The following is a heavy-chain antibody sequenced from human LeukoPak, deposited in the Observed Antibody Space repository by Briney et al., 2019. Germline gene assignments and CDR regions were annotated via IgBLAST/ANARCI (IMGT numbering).Heavy chain of an antibody. J-gene: IGHJ6*04. V-gene: IGHV3-48*03. CDR3: AELGITMIGGV. CDR1: GFTFRSYE. D-gene: IGHD3-10*02. Sequence: PGGSLRLSCEDSGFTFRSYEMNWVRQAPGKGLEWVSYISSSGSAIYYADSVKGRFTISRDNAKNSLYLQMNSLRAEDTAVYYCAELGITMIGGVWGKRTTVTISS. CDR2: ISSSGSAI.